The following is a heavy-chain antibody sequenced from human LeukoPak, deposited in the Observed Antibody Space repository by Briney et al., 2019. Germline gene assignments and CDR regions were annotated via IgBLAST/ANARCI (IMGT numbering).Heavy chain of an antibody. CDR3: ARDRIWNDAGHDPFDI. CDR2: IYTSANT. CDR1: GASISSYY. Sequence: SETLSLTCNVSGASISSYYWSWIRQPAGKGLEWIGRIYTSANTNYSPSFKSRATISIDRSKNQFSLNLTSVTAADTAVYYCARDRIWNDAGHDPFDIWGQGTMVTVSS. J-gene: IGHJ3*02. V-gene: IGHV4-4*07. D-gene: IGHD1-1*01.